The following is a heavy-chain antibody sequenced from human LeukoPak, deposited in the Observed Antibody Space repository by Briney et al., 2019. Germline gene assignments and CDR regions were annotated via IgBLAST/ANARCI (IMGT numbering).Heavy chain of an antibody. Sequence: GGSLRLSCAASGFTFSSYGMHWVRQAPGKGLEWVAVISYDGSNKYYADSVKGRFTISRDNSKNTLYLQMNSLRAEDTAVYYCAKASLRYCSSTSCLYYFDHWGQGTLVTVSS. CDR1: GFTFSSYG. V-gene: IGHV3-30*18. D-gene: IGHD2-2*01. J-gene: IGHJ4*02. CDR3: AKASLRYCSSTSCLYYFDH. CDR2: ISYDGSNK.